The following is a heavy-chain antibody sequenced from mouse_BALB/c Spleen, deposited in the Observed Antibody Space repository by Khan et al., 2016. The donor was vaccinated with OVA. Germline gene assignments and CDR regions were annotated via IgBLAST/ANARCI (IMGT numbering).Heavy chain of an antibody. CDR1: GYTFTAYD. J-gene: IGHJ4*01. CDR3: AREGLRGVAMDY. CDR2: IYPGDGST. Sequence: QVQLQQSGPELVKPGALVKISCKASGYTFTAYDINWVKQRPGQGLEWIGWIYPGDGSTKYNENFKGKATLTADTSSNTADMQLSSLTSEKSAVYFWAREGLRGVAMDYWGQGTSVSVSS. V-gene: IGHV1S56*01. D-gene: IGHD2-4*01.